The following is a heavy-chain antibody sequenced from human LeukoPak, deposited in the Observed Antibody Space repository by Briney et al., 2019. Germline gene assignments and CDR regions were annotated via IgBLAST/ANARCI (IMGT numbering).Heavy chain of an antibody. CDR1: GGSFSGYY. D-gene: IGHD3-9*01. CDR3: ARVPYDILTGSTYYYGMDV. Sequence: SETLSLTCAVYGGSFSGYYWSWIRQPPGKGLEWIGEINHSGSTNYNPSLKSRVTISVDTSKNQFSLKLSSVTAADTAVHYCARVPYDILTGSTYYYGMDVWGQGTTVTVSS. J-gene: IGHJ6*02. V-gene: IGHV4-34*01. CDR2: INHSGST.